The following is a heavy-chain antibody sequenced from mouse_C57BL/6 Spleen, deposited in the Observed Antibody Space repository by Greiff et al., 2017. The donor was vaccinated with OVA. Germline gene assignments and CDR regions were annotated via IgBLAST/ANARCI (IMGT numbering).Heavy chain of an antibody. CDR2: ISSGSSTI. J-gene: IGHJ2*01. Sequence: EVKLVESGRGLVKPGGSLKLSCAASGFTFSDYGMHWVRQAPEKGLEWVAYISSGSSTIYYADTVKGRFTISRDNAKNTLFLQMTSLRSEDTAMYYCATEYFDYWGQGTTLTVSS. CDR3: ATEYFDY. CDR1: GFTFSDYG. V-gene: IGHV5-17*01.